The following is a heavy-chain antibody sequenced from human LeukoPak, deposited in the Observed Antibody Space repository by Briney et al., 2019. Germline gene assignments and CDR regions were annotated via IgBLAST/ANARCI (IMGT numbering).Heavy chain of an antibody. CDR1: GFTVSSNY. D-gene: IGHD3-22*01. CDR3: ARGLATYDSSGFRSYYFDY. J-gene: IGHJ4*02. CDR2: IYSGGST. V-gene: IGHV3-53*01. Sequence: GGSLRLSCAASGFTVSSNYMSWVRQAPGKGLEWVSVIYSGGSTYYADSVKGRFTISRDNSKNTLYLQMNSLRAEDTAAYYCARGLATYDSSGFRSYYFDYWGQGTLVTVSS.